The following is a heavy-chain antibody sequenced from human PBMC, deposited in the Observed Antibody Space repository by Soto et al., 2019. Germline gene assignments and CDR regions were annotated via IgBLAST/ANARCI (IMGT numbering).Heavy chain of an antibody. CDR2: INHSGST. J-gene: IGHJ4*02. CDR1: GGSFSGYY. V-gene: IGHV4-34*01. Sequence: PSETLSLTCAVYGGSFSGYYWSWIRQPPGKGLEWIGEINHSGSTNYNPSLKSRVTISVDTSKNQFSLKLSSVTAADTAVYYCARAGCYDSSGYYYDYWGQGTLVTVSS. D-gene: IGHD3-22*01. CDR3: ARAGCYDSSGYYYDY.